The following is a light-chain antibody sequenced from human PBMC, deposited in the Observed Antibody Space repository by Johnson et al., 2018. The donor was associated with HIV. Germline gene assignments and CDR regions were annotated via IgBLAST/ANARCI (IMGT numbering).Light chain of an antibody. CDR1: SSNIGDNY. J-gene: IGLJ1*01. V-gene: IGLV1-51*02. CDR3: GTWDSSLSAYV. Sequence: QSVLTQPPSVSAAPGQKVSISCSGSSSNIGDNYVSWYQQVPGTAPKLLIYEDTKRPSGIPDRFSGSKSGTSATLGITGLQTVDEADYYCGTWDSSLSAYVFGTGTKVTVL. CDR2: EDT.